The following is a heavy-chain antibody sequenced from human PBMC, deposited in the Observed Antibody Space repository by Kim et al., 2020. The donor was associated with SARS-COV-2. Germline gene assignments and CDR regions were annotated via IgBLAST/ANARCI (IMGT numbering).Heavy chain of an antibody. CDR1: GFTFSNYA. Sequence: GGSLRLSCAASGFTFSNYAMNWVRQAPGKGLEWVSAISVVTGSTDYADSVKGRFTISRDNSQRTLSLQMSSLRAEDTAVYYCATAVSQTYYYGMDVWGQGTTVTVSS. J-gene: IGHJ6*02. V-gene: IGHV3-23*01. CDR2: ISVVTGST. D-gene: IGHD2-8*01. CDR3: ATAVSQTYYYGMDV.